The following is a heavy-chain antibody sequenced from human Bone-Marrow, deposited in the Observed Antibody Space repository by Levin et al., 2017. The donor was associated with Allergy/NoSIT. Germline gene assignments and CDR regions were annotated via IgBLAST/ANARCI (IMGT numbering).Heavy chain of an antibody. CDR2: LTGTGGST. D-gene: IGHD3-10*01. CDR1: GFNFSNYG. V-gene: IGHV3-23*01. CDR3: AKDPVGYYYGSGSP. Sequence: AGESLKISCAASGFNFSNYGMSWVRQPPGKGLQWVSTLTGTGGSTYYADSVKGRFTISRDNSKNTLYLQMTSLRAEDTAVYYCAKDPVGYYYGSGSPWGQGTLVTVSS. J-gene: IGHJ5*02.